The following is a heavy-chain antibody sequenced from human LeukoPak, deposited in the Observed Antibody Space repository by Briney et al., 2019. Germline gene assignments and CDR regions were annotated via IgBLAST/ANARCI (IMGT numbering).Heavy chain of an antibody. J-gene: IGHJ4*02. CDR3: AANNRYSSSWPPGDY. CDR2: INPNSGGT. Sequence: ASVKVSCKASGYTFTGYYMHWVRQAPGQGLEWMGWINPNSGGTNYAQKFQGRVTITADKSTSTAYMELSSLRSEDTAVYYCAANNRYSSSWPPGDYWGQGTLVTVSS. D-gene: IGHD6-13*01. V-gene: IGHV1-2*02. CDR1: GYTFTGYY.